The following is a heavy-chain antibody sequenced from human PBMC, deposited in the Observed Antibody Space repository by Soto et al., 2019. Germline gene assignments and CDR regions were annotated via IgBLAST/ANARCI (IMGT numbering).Heavy chain of an antibody. D-gene: IGHD2-15*01. V-gene: IGHV4-31*03. J-gene: IGHJ6*02. Sequence: QVQLQESGPGLVKPSQTLSLTCTVSGGSISSGGYYWSWIREHPGKGLEWIGYIYYSGSTYYNPSLKSRVTISVDTSKNQFSLKLSSVTAADTAVYYCARTFSGGSRPPYGMDVWGQGTTVTVSS. CDR2: IYYSGST. CDR1: GGSISSGGYY. CDR3: ARTFSGGSRPPYGMDV.